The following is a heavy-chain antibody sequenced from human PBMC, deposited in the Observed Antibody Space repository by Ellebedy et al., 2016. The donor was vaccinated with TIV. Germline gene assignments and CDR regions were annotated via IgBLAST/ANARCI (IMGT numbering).Heavy chain of an antibody. V-gene: IGHV3-23*01. Sequence: GESLKISCAASGFTFISYAMTWVRQAPGKGLEWVSTIGGSGDFTYYADSVKGRFTISRDNSKNTLYLQMNSLRAEDTALYYCAKGRLAVAATYFDYWGQGTLVTVSS. CDR2: IGGSGDFT. CDR1: GFTFISYA. D-gene: IGHD6-19*01. J-gene: IGHJ4*02. CDR3: AKGRLAVAATYFDY.